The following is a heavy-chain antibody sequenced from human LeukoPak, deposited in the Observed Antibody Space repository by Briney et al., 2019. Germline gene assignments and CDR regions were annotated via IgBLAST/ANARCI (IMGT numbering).Heavy chain of an antibody. V-gene: IGHV1-2*02. D-gene: IGHD5-18*01. CDR1: GYTFTGYY. J-gene: IGHJ3*02. Sequence: AASVKVSCKASGYTFTGYYMHWVRQAPGQGLEWMGWINPNSGGTNYAQKFQGRVTMTRDTSISTAYMELSRLRSDDAAVYYCARDRCSYGFLGAFYIWGQGKMVTVSS. CDR2: INPNSGGT. CDR3: ARDRCSYGFLGAFYI.